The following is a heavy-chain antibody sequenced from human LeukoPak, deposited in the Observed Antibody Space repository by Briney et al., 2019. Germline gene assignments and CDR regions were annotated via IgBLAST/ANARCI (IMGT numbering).Heavy chain of an antibody. V-gene: IGHV4-39*01. CDR2: IYYSGTT. Sequence: SETLSLTCSVSGGSISSSSYYWGWIRQSPGKGLEWIGSIYYSGTTYYTPSLKSRVIISADTSKNQFSLNLRSVTAADTAVYYCARWTGSTAATGTRNFDYWGQGTLVTVSS. D-gene: IGHD6-13*01. J-gene: IGHJ4*02. CDR3: ARWTGSTAATGTRNFDY. CDR1: GGSISSSSYY.